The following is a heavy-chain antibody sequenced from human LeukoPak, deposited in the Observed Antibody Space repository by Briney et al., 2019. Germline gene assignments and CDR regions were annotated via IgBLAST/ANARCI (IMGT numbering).Heavy chain of an antibody. Sequence: SAPLSLPCAVYGGSFIGYYWSWIRQPPGKGLEWIGEINHSGSTNYNPSLKSRVTISVDTSKNQFSLKLSSVTAAGTAVYYCARGKSIAVAGDFDIWGQGTMVTVSS. CDR1: GGSFIGYY. J-gene: IGHJ3*02. D-gene: IGHD6-19*01. CDR3: ARGKSIAVAGDFDI. V-gene: IGHV4-34*01. CDR2: INHSGST.